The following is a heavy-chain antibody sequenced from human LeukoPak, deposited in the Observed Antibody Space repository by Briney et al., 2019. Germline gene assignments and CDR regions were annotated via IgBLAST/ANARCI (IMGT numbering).Heavy chain of an antibody. D-gene: IGHD7-27*01. Sequence: GGSLRLSCAGSGFIFSTYEMNWVRQVPGKGLEWVSNIRGSGPGSGSGTYYADSVKGRFIISRDDAKNSVYLQMNSLRIEDSAFYYCARDVNWGFDSWGQGALVTVSS. J-gene: IGHJ4*02. CDR1: GFIFSTYE. CDR3: ARDVNWGFDS. V-gene: IGHV3-48*03. CDR2: IRGSGPGSGSGT.